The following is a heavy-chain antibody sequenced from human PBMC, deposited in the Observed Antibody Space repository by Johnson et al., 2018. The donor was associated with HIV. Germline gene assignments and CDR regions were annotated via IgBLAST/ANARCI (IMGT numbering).Heavy chain of an antibody. CDR3: ARGAWDLLRGDAFDI. D-gene: IGHD1-26*01. V-gene: IGHV3-33*01. Sequence: QVQLVESGGGVVQPGKSLRLSCAASGFTFSSYGMHWVRQAAGKGLEWVALIWYDGSNKYYADSVKGRFTISRDNSKNTLYLQMGSLRDEDMAVYYCARGAWDLLRGDAFDIWGQGTMVTVSS. CDR2: IWYDGSNK. CDR1: GFTFSSYG. J-gene: IGHJ3*02.